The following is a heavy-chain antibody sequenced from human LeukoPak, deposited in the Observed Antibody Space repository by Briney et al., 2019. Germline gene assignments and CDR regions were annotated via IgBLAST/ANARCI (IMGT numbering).Heavy chain of an antibody. J-gene: IGHJ4*02. Sequence: PSETLSLTCTVSGGSISSYYWSWIRQPPGKGLEWIGYISYSGNTNYNPSLESRVTISVDTSKNQFSLKLSSVTAADTAVYYCARHISGYDERFDYWGQGTLVTVSS. CDR3: ARHISGYDERFDY. D-gene: IGHD5-12*01. CDR2: ISYSGNT. V-gene: IGHV4-59*08. CDR1: GGSISSYY.